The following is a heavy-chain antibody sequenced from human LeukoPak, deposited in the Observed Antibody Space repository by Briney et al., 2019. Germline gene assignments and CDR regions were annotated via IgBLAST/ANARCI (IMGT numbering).Heavy chain of an antibody. Sequence: GGSLRLSCAASGVMFPSYWMTWVRQAPGKGLEWVANIKQDGSEKYYVDSVKGRFTISRDNAKNSLYLQMNSLRADDTAVYYCAKARGSSVYEPFDYWGQGTQVTVSP. CDR3: AKARGSSVYEPFDY. V-gene: IGHV3-7*05. J-gene: IGHJ4*02. D-gene: IGHD5/OR15-5a*01. CDR1: GVMFPSYW. CDR2: IKQDGSEK.